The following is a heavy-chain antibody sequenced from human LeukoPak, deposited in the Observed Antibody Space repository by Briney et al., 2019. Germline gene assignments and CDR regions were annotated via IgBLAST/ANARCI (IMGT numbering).Heavy chain of an antibody. CDR3: ARHEGDGWHNDY. CDR2: IYPDESQT. CDR1: GYSFTSYW. J-gene: IGHJ4*02. D-gene: IGHD5-24*01. Sequence: GESLKISCKGSGYSFTSYWIGWVCQMPGKGLEWMGSIYPDESQTRYRPSFQGQVTISADKSISTAYLQWSSLKASDTAIYYCARHEGDGWHNDYWGQGTLVTVSS. V-gene: IGHV5-51*01.